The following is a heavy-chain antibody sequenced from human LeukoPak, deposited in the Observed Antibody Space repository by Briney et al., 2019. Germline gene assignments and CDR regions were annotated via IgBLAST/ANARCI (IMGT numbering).Heavy chain of an antibody. J-gene: IGHJ3*02. V-gene: IGHV3-30*04. Sequence: GGSLRLSCAASGFIFSTYAMHWVRQAPGKGLEWVAVISNDGSNKYCTDSVKGRFTISRDNSKNTLYLQMNSLRAEDTAVYFCARAGTTKSSITIWGQGTMVTVSS. CDR2: ISNDGSNK. D-gene: IGHD1-14*01. CDR1: GFIFSTYA. CDR3: ARAGTTKSSITI.